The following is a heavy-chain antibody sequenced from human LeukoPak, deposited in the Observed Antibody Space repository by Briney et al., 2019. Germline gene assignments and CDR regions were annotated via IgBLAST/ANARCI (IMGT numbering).Heavy chain of an antibody. CDR2: IWYDGSKT. J-gene: IGHJ4*02. Sequence: GGSLRLSCEASGFSFSSYTMTWVRQAPGKGLEWVAVIWYDGSKTYYADSVRGRFTISRDDSKNTLFLQMNSLRADDTALYSCARDDCSTTSCLAYWGQGTLVTVSS. CDR3: ARDDCSTTSCLAY. V-gene: IGHV3-33*08. CDR1: GFSFSSYT. D-gene: IGHD2-2*01.